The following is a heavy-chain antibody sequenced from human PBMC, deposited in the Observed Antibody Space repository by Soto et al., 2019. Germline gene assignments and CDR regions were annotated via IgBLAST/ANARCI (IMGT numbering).Heavy chain of an antibody. CDR3: ARAIFYYSSGSYYNNYYYYYMDV. CDR2: IYYSGST. CDR1: GGSISSYY. J-gene: IGHJ6*03. V-gene: IGHV4-59*01. Sequence: ETLSLTCTVSGGSISSYYWSWIRQPPGKGLEWIGYIYYSGSTNYNPSLKSRVAISVDTSKNQFSLKLSSVTAADAAVYYCARAIFYYSSGSYYNNYYYYYMDVWGQGTTVTVSS. D-gene: IGHD3-10*01.